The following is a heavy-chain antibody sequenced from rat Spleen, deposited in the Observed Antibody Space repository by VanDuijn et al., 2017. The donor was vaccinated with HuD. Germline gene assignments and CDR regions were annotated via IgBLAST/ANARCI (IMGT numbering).Heavy chain of an antibody. V-gene: IGHV5-25*01. D-gene: IGHD4-2*01. Sequence: EVQLVESGGGRVQPGRSLKLSCAASGFTFSNYDMAWVRQAPTKGLEWVASISTSGGSTYYRDSVKGRFTVSRDNAKSTLYLQMDSLRSEDTATYYCARSENWYFDFWGQGVMVTVSS. CDR2: ISTSGGST. CDR3: ARSENWYFDF. J-gene: IGHJ2*01. CDR1: GFTFSNYD.